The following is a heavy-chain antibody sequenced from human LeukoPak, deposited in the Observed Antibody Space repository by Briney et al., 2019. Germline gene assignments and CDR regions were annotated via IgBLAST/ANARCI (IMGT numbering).Heavy chain of an antibody. Sequence: GGSLRLSCAASGFTFSGYAMSWVRQAPGKGLEWVSAISGSGGSTYYADSVKGRFTISRDNSKNTLYLQMNSLRAEDTAVYYCAKDGMGSSSWYRYSWFDPWGQGTLVTVSS. V-gene: IGHV3-23*01. J-gene: IGHJ5*02. CDR3: AKDGMGSSSWYRYSWFDP. CDR2: ISGSGGST. CDR1: GFTFSGYA. D-gene: IGHD6-13*01.